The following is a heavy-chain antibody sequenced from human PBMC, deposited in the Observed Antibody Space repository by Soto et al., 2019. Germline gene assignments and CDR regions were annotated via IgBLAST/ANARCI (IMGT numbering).Heavy chain of an antibody. J-gene: IGHJ4*02. Sequence: QVQLVESGGGVVQPGRSLRLSCAASGFTFSSYAMHWVRQAPGKGLEWVAVISYEGSKKYYTDSVKGRFTISRDNSENTLYLQMNSLRTEDTAVYYCARQSCSGGSCYYDYWGQGTLVTVSS. V-gene: IGHV3-30-3*01. CDR1: GFTFSSYA. CDR2: ISYEGSKK. D-gene: IGHD2-15*01. CDR3: ARQSCSGGSCYYDY.